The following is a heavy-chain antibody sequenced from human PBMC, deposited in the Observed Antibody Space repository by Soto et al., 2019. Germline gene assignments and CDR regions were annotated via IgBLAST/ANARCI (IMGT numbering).Heavy chain of an antibody. J-gene: IGHJ4*02. V-gene: IGHV4-31*11. CDR3: ARSPPRGSDY. CDR2: ISYTGTT. D-gene: IGHD3-10*01. Sequence: QVQLQESGPGLVKPSETLSLTCAVSGGYISSGGYYWTWIRQSGKGLEWIGYISYTGTTYYSPSLQSRVTISLDTSKNQFSRKLISVTAADTAVYFCARSPPRGSDYWGQGILVTVAS. CDR1: GGYISSGGYY.